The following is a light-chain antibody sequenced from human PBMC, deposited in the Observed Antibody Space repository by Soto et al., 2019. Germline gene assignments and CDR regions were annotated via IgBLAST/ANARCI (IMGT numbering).Light chain of an antibody. V-gene: IGLV2-14*01. CDR3: SSYTSSITPVV. J-gene: IGLJ2*01. CDR1: SSDVGGYNY. Sequence: QSALTQPASVSGSPGQSITISCTGTSSDVGGYNYVSWYQQHPGKAPKLMIYDVSNRPSGVSNRFSGSKSGNTASLTISGLQAEDEADYYCSSYTSSITPVVFGGETKLSVL. CDR2: DVS.